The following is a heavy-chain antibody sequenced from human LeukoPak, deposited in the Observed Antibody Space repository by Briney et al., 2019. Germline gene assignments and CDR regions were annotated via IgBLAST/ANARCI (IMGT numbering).Heavy chain of an antibody. CDR3: ARGWRRDYVWGSYLSN. D-gene: IGHD3-16*02. V-gene: IGHV4-4*07. J-gene: IGHJ4*02. Sequence: SETLSLTCTVSGGAISSYYWTWIRQPAGKGLEWIGRIYSSGSTNHNPSLKSRVTISVDTSKNQFSLKLSSVTAADTAVYYCARGWRRDYVWGSYLSNWGQGTLVTVSS. CDR1: GGAISSYY. CDR2: IYSSGST.